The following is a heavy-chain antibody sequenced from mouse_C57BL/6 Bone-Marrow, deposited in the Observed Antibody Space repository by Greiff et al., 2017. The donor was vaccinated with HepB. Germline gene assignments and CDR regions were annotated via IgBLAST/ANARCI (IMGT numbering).Heavy chain of an antibody. D-gene: IGHD1-1*01. Sequence: EVKLVESGGGLVQPGGSLSLSCAASGFTFTDYYMSWVRQPPGKALEWLGFIRNKANGYTTEYSASVKVRFTISRDNSQSILYLQMNALRAEDSATYYCARSSLYYYGSSFWGQGTLVTVSA. CDR1: GFTFTDYY. CDR2: IRNKANGYTT. J-gene: IGHJ3*01. CDR3: ARSSLYYYGSSF. V-gene: IGHV7-3*01.